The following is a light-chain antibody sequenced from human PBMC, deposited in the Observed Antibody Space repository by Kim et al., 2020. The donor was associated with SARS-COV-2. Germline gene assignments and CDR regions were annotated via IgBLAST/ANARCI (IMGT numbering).Light chain of an antibody. Sequence: DIRLTQSPSTLSASVGDTVTITCRASPYVGTLLAWYQQKPGKAPKLLIYTASTVETGVPSRFSGSGSGTEFTLTISDLQPDDFATFHCQRSHTYPLTFGGGTKVDIK. CDR1: PYVGTL. V-gene: IGKV1-5*03. CDR2: TAS. CDR3: QRSHTYPLT. J-gene: IGKJ4*01.